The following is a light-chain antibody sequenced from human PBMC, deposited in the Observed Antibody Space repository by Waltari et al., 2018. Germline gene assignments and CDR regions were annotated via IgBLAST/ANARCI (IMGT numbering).Light chain of an antibody. V-gene: IGLV3-21*04. CDR2: YDK. CDR3: QVWDSNNDHWV. Sequence: YVVTQAPSVSVAPGTTARITCGGNNIGSKSVNWYRQKPGQAPVLVMYYDKDRPSGIPERFSGSNSGNTATLIISRVEAGDEADYYCQVWDSNNDHWVFGGGTRLTV. CDR1: NIGSKS. J-gene: IGLJ3*02.